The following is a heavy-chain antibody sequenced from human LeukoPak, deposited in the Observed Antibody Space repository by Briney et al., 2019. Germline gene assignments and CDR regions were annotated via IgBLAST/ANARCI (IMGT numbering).Heavy chain of an antibody. D-gene: IGHD5-12*01. J-gene: IGHJ4*02. CDR3: ARDADMGYSGYDWFRY. Sequence: GGSLRLSCAASGFTFSSYAMSWVRQAPGKGLEWVSAISGSGGSTYYADSVKGRFTISRDNSKNTLYLQMNSLRAEDTAVYYCARDADMGYSGYDWFRYWGQGTLVTVSS. V-gene: IGHV3-23*01. CDR2: ISGSGGST. CDR1: GFTFSSYA.